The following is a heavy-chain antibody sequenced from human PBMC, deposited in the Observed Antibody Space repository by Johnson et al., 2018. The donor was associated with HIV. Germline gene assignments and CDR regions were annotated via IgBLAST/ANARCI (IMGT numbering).Heavy chain of an antibody. CDR2: IRYDGSNK. Sequence: QEKLVESGGGVVQPGGSLRLSCAASGFTFSSYGMHWVRQAPGKGLELVAFIRYDGSNKYYADSVKGRFTISRDNSKNTLYLQMNNLRAEDTSVYYCAKDLGGSSWHAFDVWGQGTMVTVSS. CDR3: AKDLGGSSWHAFDV. J-gene: IGHJ3*01. CDR1: GFTFSSYG. V-gene: IGHV3-30*02. D-gene: IGHD6-13*01.